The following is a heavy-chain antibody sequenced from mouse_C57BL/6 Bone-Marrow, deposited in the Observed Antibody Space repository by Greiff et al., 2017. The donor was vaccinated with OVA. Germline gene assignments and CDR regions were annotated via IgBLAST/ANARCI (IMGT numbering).Heavy chain of an antibody. CDR2: ISGGGNT. CDR1: GFTFSSYT. V-gene: IGHV5-9*01. D-gene: IGHD1-1*01. CDR3: ARHLVYYGSPWFAY. J-gene: IGHJ3*01. Sequence: EVQVVESGGGLVKPGGSLKLSCAASGFTFSSYTMSWVRQTPEKRLEWVATISGGGNTYYPDSGKGRFTISRDNAKNTLYLQMSSLRSEDTALYYCARHLVYYGSPWFAYWGQGTLVTVSA.